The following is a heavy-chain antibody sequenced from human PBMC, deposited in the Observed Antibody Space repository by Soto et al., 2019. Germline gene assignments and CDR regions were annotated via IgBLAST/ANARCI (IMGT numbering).Heavy chain of an antibody. CDR2: ISASTLTT. J-gene: IGHJ4*02. CDR1: GFPFSTYS. Sequence: EVELVESGGGLVQPGGSLRLSCAASGFPFSTYSMSWVRQAPGKGLEWISYISASTLTTFYADSVKGRFTISSDTAQNSLYIQMNSLRDEDTAVYYCARAPQLVAPAATGFDSWGQGTLVTVSS. V-gene: IGHV3-48*02. D-gene: IGHD2-2*01. CDR3: ARAPQLVAPAATGFDS.